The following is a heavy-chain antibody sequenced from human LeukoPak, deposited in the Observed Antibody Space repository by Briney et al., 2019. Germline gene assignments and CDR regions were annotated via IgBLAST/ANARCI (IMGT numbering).Heavy chain of an antibody. J-gene: IGHJ6*02. V-gene: IGHV3-23*01. CDR3: AKDLLLWFGELFSGMDV. Sequence: GGSVSLSCAASGFSFSSYAMIWVRQAPGKGLEWVSAIRGSGGSTYYADSVKGGFTISRDNSKNTLYLQMNSLRAEDTAVYYCAKDLLLWFGELFSGMDVWGQGTTVTVSS. CDR1: GFSFSSYA. D-gene: IGHD3-10*01. CDR2: IRGSGGST.